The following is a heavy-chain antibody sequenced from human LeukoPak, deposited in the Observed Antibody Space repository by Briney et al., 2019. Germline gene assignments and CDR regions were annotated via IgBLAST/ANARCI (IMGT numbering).Heavy chain of an antibody. CDR2: ISGSGGST. V-gene: IGHV3-23*01. CDR1: GFTFSSYA. D-gene: IGHD3-3*01. CDR3: AKDSGRFLEWLNYFDY. J-gene: IGHJ4*02. Sequence: GGSLRLSCAASGFTFSSYAMSWVRQAPGKGLEWVSAISGSGGSTYYADSVKGRFTNSRDNSKNTLYLQMNSLRAEDTAVYYCAKDSGRFLEWLNYFDYWGQGTLVTVSS.